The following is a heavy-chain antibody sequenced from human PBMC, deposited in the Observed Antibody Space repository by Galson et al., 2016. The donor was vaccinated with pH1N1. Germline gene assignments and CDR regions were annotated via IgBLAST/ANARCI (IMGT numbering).Heavy chain of an antibody. V-gene: IGHV4-38-2*01. CDR3: ARLWYGEYIDY. CDR2: IYYTGNT. D-gene: IGHD3-10*01. Sequence: SETLSLTCAVSGYSFSGYYWGWIRQPPGKGLEWIANIYYTGNTYYDASLQSRVTISVDTSKNQFSLKVKSVIAADTAVYYCARLWYGEYIDYWGQGTRVSVSS. J-gene: IGHJ4*02. CDR1: GYSFSGYY.